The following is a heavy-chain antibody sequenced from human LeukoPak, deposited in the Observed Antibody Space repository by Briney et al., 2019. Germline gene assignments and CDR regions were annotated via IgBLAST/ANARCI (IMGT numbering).Heavy chain of an antibody. CDR2: ISYDGSNK. V-gene: IGHV3-30*18. CDR3: AKDLGGGSGCYDL. Sequence: GGSLRLSCAASGFTFSSYGMHWVRQAPGKGLEWVAIISYDGSNKYYADSVQGRFTISRDNSKNTLYLQMNSLRAGDTAVYYCAKDLGGGSGCYDLWGRGTLVTVS. CDR1: GFTFSSYG. J-gene: IGHJ2*01. D-gene: IGHD6-19*01.